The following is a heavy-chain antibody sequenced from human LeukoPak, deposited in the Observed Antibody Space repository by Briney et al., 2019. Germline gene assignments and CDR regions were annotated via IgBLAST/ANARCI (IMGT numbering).Heavy chain of an antibody. D-gene: IGHD4/OR15-4a*01. J-gene: IGHJ4*02. CDR2: INPNSGGT. V-gene: IGHV1-2*06. CDR3: ARDTDYGGGSFDY. Sequence: ASVKVSCKASGYTFTGYYMHWVRQAPGLGLEWMGRINPNSGGTNYAQKFQGRVTMTRDTSISTAYMELSRLRSDDTAVYYCARDTDYGGGSFDYWGQGTLVTVSS. CDR1: GYTFTGYY.